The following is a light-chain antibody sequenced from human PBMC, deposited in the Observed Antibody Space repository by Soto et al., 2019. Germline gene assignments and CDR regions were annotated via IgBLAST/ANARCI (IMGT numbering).Light chain of an antibody. V-gene: IGKV1-39*01. J-gene: IGKJ5*01. CDR1: QSISGY. CDR3: QKANSFPIS. Sequence: DSQMPHSPSSLSASVGYIVTITFRASQSISGYLNWYQQKPGKAPKLLIYAASSLQSGVPSRFSGSGSGTDFTLTISSLQPEDFATYYCQKANSFPISCGKGTRREIK. CDR2: AAS.